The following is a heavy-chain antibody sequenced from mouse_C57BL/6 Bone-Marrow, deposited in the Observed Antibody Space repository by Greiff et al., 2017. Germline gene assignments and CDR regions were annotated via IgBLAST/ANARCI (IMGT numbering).Heavy chain of an antibody. CDR2: INPSSGYT. D-gene: IGHD2-1*01. Sequence: VQLQQSGAELARPGASVKMSCKASGYTFTSYTMHWVKQRPGQGLEWIGYINPSSGYTKYNQKFKDKATLTADKSSSTAYMQLSSLTSEDSAVDYCARVYYGNYDYWGQGTTLTVSS. CDR1: GYTFTSYT. V-gene: IGHV1-4*01. J-gene: IGHJ2*01. CDR3: ARVYYGNYDY.